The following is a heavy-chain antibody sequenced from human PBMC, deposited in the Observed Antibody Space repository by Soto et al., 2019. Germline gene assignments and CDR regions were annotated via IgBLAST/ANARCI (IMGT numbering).Heavy chain of an antibody. J-gene: IGHJ4*02. CDR2: ISGSGGST. CDR1: GFTFSSYA. D-gene: IGHD6-6*01. CDR3: AKDLPPTIAARPASLFDY. Sequence: PVGSLRLSCAASGFTFSSYAMSWVRQAPGKGLEWVSAISGSGGSTYYADSVKGRFTISRDNSKNTLYLQMNSLRAEDTAVYYCAKDLPPTIAARPASLFDYRGQGTLVTVSS. V-gene: IGHV3-23*01.